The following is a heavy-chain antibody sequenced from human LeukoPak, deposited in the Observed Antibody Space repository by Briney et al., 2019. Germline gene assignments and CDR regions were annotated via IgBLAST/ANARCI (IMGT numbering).Heavy chain of an antibody. CDR3: ARDKYSTIDY. J-gene: IGHJ4*02. D-gene: IGHD6-6*01. CDR2: ISSSSSTI. CDR1: GFTFSTYS. Sequence: AGGSLRLSCAASGFTFSTYSMHWVRHAPGKGLEWVPYISSSSSTIFYADSFKGRFTISRDNAKSSLFLQMNSLRDEDTAIYYCARDKYSTIDYWGQGTLVTVSS. V-gene: IGHV3-48*02.